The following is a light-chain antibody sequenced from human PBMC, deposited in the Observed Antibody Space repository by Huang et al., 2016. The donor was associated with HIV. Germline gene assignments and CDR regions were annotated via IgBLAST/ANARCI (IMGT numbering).Light chain of an antibody. Sequence: EIVMTQSPATLSVSLGGRATLSCRASQTVGRNLAWYQQKPGQAPRLLIYGASTRATGLPARCSGSGSGTEFTLTISSLRSEDFAVYYCQQYSNWPPDTFGQGTKLEIK. CDR3: QQYSNWPPDT. CDR2: GAS. V-gene: IGKV3-15*01. CDR1: QTVGRN. J-gene: IGKJ2*01.